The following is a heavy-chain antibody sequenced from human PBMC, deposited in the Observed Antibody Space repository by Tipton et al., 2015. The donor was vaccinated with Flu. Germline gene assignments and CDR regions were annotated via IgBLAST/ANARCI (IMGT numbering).Heavy chain of an antibody. J-gene: IGHJ6*03. Sequence: SGPEVKKSGESLKISCKGSGYSFNSYWIAWIRQSPGKGLEWIGYISHSGSTNYNPSLKSRVTISLDTSKNHFSLELSSVTAADTAVYYCASNALWTGYYSFYYYYMDVWGKGTTVTVSS. CDR3: ASNALWTGYYSFYYYYMDV. CDR1: GYSFNSYW. V-gene: IGHV4-59*01. D-gene: IGHD3/OR15-3a*01. CDR2: ISHSGST.